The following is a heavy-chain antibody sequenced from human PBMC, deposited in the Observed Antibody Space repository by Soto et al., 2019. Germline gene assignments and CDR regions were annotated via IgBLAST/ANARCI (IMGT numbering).Heavy chain of an antibody. CDR3: ARDAGPKADIVLMVYAPPSYYFDY. Sequence: GGSLRLSCAASGFTFSSYSMNWVRQAPGKGLEWVSYISSSSSTIYYADSVKGRFTISRDNAKNSLYLQMNSLRAEDTAVYYCARDAGPKADIVLMVYAPPSYYFDYWGQGTLVTVSS. CDR1: GFTFSSYS. V-gene: IGHV3-48*01. J-gene: IGHJ4*02. D-gene: IGHD2-8*01. CDR2: ISSSSSTI.